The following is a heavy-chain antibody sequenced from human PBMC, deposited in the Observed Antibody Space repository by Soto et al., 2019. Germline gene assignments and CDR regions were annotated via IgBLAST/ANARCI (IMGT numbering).Heavy chain of an antibody. CDR3: ARRLYYDSCGFEGDLIDV. Sequence: SETLSLTCTVSGGSISSSSYYWGWIRQPPGKGLEWIGSIYYSGSTYYNPSLKSRVTISVDTSKNQFSLKLSSVTAADTAVYYCARRLYYDSCGFEGDLIDVWAQGTTVTVSS. V-gene: IGHV4-39*01. CDR1: GGSISSSSYY. D-gene: IGHD3-22*01. J-gene: IGHJ6*02. CDR2: IYYSGST.